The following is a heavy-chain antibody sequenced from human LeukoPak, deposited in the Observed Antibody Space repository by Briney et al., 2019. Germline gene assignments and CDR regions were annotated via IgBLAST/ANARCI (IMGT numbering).Heavy chain of an antibody. CDR3: ARDTGGYCPSSSCSYP. J-gene: IGHJ5*02. D-gene: IGHD2-2*01. CDR2: ISADGDTK. V-gene: IGHV3-30*03. CDR1: GFTFSSHG. Sequence: GGSLRLSCAASGFTFSSHGMHWVRQAPGKGLEWVVVISADGDTKYYADSVKGRFTISRDNAKNSLYLQMNSLRAEDTAVYYCARDTGGYCPSSSCSYPWGQGTLVTVS.